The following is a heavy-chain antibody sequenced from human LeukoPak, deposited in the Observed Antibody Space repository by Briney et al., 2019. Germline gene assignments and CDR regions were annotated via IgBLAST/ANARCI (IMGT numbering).Heavy chain of an antibody. Sequence: GGSLRLSCQASGFTFGSYAMSWVRQAPGKGLEWVSAISGSGGSTYYADSVKGRFTIPRDNSKNTLYLQMNSLRAEDTAVYYCAKKRDMTTVMQYYFDYWGQGTLVTVSS. D-gene: IGHD4-17*01. CDR1: GFTFGSYA. V-gene: IGHV3-23*01. CDR2: ISGSGGST. CDR3: AKKRDMTTVMQYYFDY. J-gene: IGHJ4*02.